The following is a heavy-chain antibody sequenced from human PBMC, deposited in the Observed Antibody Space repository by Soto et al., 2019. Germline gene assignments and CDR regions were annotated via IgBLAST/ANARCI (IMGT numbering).Heavy chain of an antibody. Sequence: SVKVSCKASGGTFSSYASSWVRQAPGQGLEWMRGIIPIFGTANYAQKFQGRVTITADESTSTAYMELSSLRSEDTAVYYCARAPGTDSYYDFSSGYFGPYYYGMDVWGQGTTVTVSS. J-gene: IGHJ6*02. CDR3: ARAPGTDSYYDFSSGYFGPYYYGMDV. V-gene: IGHV1-69*13. CDR2: IIPIFGTA. CDR1: GGTFSSYA. D-gene: IGHD3-3*01.